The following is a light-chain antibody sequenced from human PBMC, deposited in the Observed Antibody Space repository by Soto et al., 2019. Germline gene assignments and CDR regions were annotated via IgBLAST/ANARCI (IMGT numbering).Light chain of an antibody. CDR3: SSYAGSDNVL. V-gene: IGLV2-8*01. CDR1: SGDIGSYNR. CDR2: EVN. J-gene: IGLJ2*01. Sequence: QSVLTQPASVSGSPGQSITISCTGTSGDIGSYNRVSWYQQHPGKAPKLIIYEVNKRPSGVPDRFSGSKSGNTTSLSVSGLLAEDEADYFCSSYAGSDNVLFGGGTKLTVL.